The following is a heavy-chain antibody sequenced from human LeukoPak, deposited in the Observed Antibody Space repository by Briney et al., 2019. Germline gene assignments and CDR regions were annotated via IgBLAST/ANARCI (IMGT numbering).Heavy chain of an antibody. J-gene: IGHJ4*02. V-gene: IGHV3-20*04. CDR1: GFTFDDYG. Sequence: GGSLRLSCAASGFTFDDYGMSWVRQAPGKGLEWVSGISWNSGSKGYADSVKGRFTISRDNAKNSLYLQMNSLRADDTAVYYCAHGTMYQLDSWGQGTLVTVSS. CDR3: AHGTMYQLDS. D-gene: IGHD2-2*01. CDR2: ISWNSGSK.